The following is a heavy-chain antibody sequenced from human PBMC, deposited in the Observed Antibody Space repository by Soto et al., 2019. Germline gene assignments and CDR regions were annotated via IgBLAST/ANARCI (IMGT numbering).Heavy chain of an antibody. V-gene: IGHV4-31*03. Sequence: QVQLQESGPGLVKPSQTLSLTCTVSGGSISSGDYYRTWIRQHPGKGLEWIGYIYYSGSTKHNPSLKSRITISVDTSKNQFSLKLNSVTAADTAVYYCARTKTSSTSFHVDYWGQGTQVTVSS. CDR2: IYYSGST. D-gene: IGHD2-2*01. CDR1: GGSISSGDYY. CDR3: ARTKTSSTSFHVDY. J-gene: IGHJ4*02.